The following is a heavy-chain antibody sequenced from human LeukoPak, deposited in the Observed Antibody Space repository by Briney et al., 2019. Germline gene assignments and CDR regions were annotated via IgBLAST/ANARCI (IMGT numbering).Heavy chain of an antibody. CDR2: INTNTGNP. Sequence: ASVKVSCTASGYTFTGYYMHWVRQAPGQGLEWMGWINTNTGNPTYAQGFTGRFVFSLDTSVSTAYLQISSLKAEDTAVYYCARTYYYDSSGYYSVDYWGQGTLVTVSS. D-gene: IGHD3-22*01. J-gene: IGHJ4*02. CDR1: GYTFTGYY. CDR3: ARTYYYDSSGYYSVDY. V-gene: IGHV7-4-1*02.